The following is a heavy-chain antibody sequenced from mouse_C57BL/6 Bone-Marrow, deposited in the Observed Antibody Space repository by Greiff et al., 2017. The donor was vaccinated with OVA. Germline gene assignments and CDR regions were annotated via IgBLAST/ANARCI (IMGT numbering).Heavy chain of an antibody. D-gene: IGHD1-1*01. CDR2: INPYNGVT. CDR1: GYTFTDYY. J-gene: IGHJ1*03. V-gene: IGHV1-19*01. CDR3: ARSITTAWYFDV. Sequence: VQLKQSGPVLVKPGASVKMSCKASGYTFTDYYMNWVKQSHGKSLEWIGVINPYNGVTSYNQKFKGKATLTVDKSSSTAYMELNSLTSEDSAVYYCARSITTAWYFDVWGTGTTVTVSS.